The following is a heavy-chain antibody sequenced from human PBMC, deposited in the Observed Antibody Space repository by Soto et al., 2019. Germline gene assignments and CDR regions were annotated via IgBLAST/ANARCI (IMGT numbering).Heavy chain of an antibody. CDR1: GYTFTSYG. J-gene: IGHJ3*02. D-gene: IGHD3-22*01. CDR3: ARVRRYYDSSGYPRGNDAFDI. CDR2: ISAYNGNT. Sequence: ASVKVSCKASGYTFTSYGISWVRQAPGQGLEWMGWISAYNGNTNYAQKLQGRVTMTTDTSTSTAYMELRSLRSDDTAVYYCARVRRYYDSSGYPRGNDAFDIWGQGTMVTVSS. V-gene: IGHV1-18*01.